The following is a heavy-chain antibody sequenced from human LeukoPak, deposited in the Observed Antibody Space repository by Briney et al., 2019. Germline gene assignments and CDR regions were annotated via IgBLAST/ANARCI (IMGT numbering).Heavy chain of an antibody. D-gene: IGHD3-22*01. CDR2: INHSGST. V-gene: IGHV4-34*01. CDR1: GGSFSGYY. CDR3: AREGSSGNRYYFDY. J-gene: IGHJ4*02. Sequence: SETLSLTCAVYGGSFSGYYWSLIRRPPGKGLEWIGEINHSGSTNYNPSLKSRVTISVDTSKNQFSLKLSSVTAADTAVYYCAREGSSGNRYYFDYWGQGTLVTVSS.